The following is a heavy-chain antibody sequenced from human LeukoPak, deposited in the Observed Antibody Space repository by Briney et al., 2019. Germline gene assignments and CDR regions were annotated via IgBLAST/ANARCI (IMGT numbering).Heavy chain of an antibody. CDR2: LQYSGST. CDR3: ARHEWYGGSYYVVY. D-gene: IGHD1-26*01. J-gene: IGHJ4*02. CDR1: GGSISSYS. V-gene: IGHV4-59*08. Sequence: SETLSLTCTVSGGSISSYSWSWIRQPPGKELEWIGNLQYSGSTNYNPSLKSRVTISLDTSKNQFSLKLSSVTAADTAVYYCARHEWYGGSYYVVYWGQGTLVTVSS.